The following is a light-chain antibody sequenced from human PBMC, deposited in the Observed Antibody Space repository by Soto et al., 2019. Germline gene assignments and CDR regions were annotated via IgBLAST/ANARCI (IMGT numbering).Light chain of an antibody. Sequence: EIVLTLSPGTLSLTPGERATLSCRASQSVSNNYLAWYQQKPGQAPRLLIYGASNRATGIPDRFSGSGSGTDFTLTITRLEPEDFAVYYCQQYGSSPWKFGQGTKVDIK. CDR3: QQYGSSPWK. CDR1: QSVSNNY. CDR2: GAS. V-gene: IGKV3-20*01. J-gene: IGKJ1*01.